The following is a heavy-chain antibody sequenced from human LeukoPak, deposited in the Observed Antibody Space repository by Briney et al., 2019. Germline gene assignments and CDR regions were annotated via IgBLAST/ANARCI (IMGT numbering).Heavy chain of an antibody. CDR2: INTNTGNP. V-gene: IGHV7-4-1*02. CDR1: GYTFTSYA. Sequence: ASVKVSCKASGYTFTSYAMHWVRQAPGQGLEWMGWINTNTGNPTYAQGFTGRFVFSLDTSVSTAYLQISSLKAEDTAMYYCARIMVRGVNPLGYWGQGTLSPSPQ. J-gene: IGHJ4*02. CDR3: ARIMVRGVNPLGY. D-gene: IGHD3-10*01.